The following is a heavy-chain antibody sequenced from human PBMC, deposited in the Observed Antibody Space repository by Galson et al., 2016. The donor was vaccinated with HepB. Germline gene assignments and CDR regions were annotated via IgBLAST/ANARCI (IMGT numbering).Heavy chain of an antibody. Sequence: SVKVSCKASGYTFTDYYMHWVRQAPGQGLEWLGWINPNSGVTNVARKFQGWVTMTRDTSISTAYMELSRLASDDTAMYFCARENGDIVGATRHYYYYGMDVWGQGTTVTVSS. D-gene: IGHD1-26*01. CDR2: INPNSGVT. CDR1: GYTFTDYY. J-gene: IGHJ6*02. V-gene: IGHV1-2*04. CDR3: ARENGDIVGATRHYYYYGMDV.